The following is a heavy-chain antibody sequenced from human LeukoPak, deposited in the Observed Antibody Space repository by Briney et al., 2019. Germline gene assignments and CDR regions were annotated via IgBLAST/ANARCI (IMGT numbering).Heavy chain of an antibody. Sequence: SVTVPCKASGGTFSSYTISWMRQPPGKGREWMGRILHILGIANYAQKFQGRVTITADKSTSTAYMELSSLRSEDTAVYYWACIAVAGPFDYWGQGNLVTVSS. CDR1: GGTFSSYT. D-gene: IGHD6-19*01. CDR2: ILHILGIA. V-gene: IGHV1-69*02. J-gene: IGHJ4*02. CDR3: ACIAVAGPFDY.